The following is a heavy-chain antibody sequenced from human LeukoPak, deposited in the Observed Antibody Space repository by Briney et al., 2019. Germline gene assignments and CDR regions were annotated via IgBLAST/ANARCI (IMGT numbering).Heavy chain of an antibody. CDR3: ASIPRRSYFYFHYMDV. CDR2: INHSGST. CDR1: GGSFSNYY. Sequence: PSETLSLTCAVYGGSFSNYYWSWIRQPPGKGLEWIGEINHSGSTNCNPSLKSRVTISVDKSKNQFSLNLSSVTAADTAVYYCASIPRRSYFYFHYMDVWGIGTTVTVSS. D-gene: IGHD1-26*01. V-gene: IGHV4-34*01. J-gene: IGHJ6*03.